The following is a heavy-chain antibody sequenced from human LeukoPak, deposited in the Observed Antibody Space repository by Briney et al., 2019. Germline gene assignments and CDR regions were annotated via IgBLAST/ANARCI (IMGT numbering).Heavy chain of an antibody. CDR2: TNHSGST. J-gene: IGHJ5*02. CDR1: GGSFSGYY. CDR3: ARAYYYDSSPFDP. Sequence: SETLSLTCAVYGGSFSGYYWSWIRQPPGKGLEWIGETNHSGSTNYNPSLKSRVTISVDTSKNQFSLKLSSVTAADTAVYYCARAYYYDSSPFDPWGQGTLVTVSS. D-gene: IGHD3-22*01. V-gene: IGHV4-34*01.